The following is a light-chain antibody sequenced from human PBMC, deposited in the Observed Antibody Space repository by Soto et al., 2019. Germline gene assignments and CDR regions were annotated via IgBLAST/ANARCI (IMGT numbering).Light chain of an antibody. CDR3: QSYDSSLSAWV. Sequence: QTVVTQPPSVSGAPGQRVTISCTGSSSNIGAGHDVHWYQQLPGTAPKVLIYGNSNRPSGVPDRFSGSKSATSASLAITGLQAEDDADYFCQSYDSSLSAWVFGGGTQLTVL. CDR2: GNS. CDR1: SSNIGAGHD. V-gene: IGLV1-40*01. J-gene: IGLJ3*02.